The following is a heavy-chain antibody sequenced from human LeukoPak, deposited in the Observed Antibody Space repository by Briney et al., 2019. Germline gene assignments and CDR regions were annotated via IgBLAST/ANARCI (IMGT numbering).Heavy chain of an antibody. Sequence: PGGSLRLSCSASGLTFSVSAIHWVRQASGKGLEWVGRIKTKADNYATAYAASMKGRFTIFRDDSTNTAYLQMNSLKTEDTAVYYCTHPAYYYNVDVWGKGTTVTVSS. J-gene: IGHJ6*04. V-gene: IGHV3-73*01. D-gene: IGHD6-25*01. CDR2: IKTKADNYAT. CDR3: THPAYYYNVDV. CDR1: GLTFSVSA.